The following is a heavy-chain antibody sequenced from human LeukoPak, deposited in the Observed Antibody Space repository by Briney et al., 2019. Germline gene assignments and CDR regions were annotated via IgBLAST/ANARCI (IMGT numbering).Heavy chain of an antibody. CDR1: GFTFSSYG. J-gene: IGHJ4*02. CDR3: ANNFGLDY. V-gene: IGHV3-23*01. CDR2: IRPSGGST. D-gene: IGHD3-10*01. Sequence: SGGSLRLSCAASGFTFSSYGMHWVRQAPGKGLEWVSVIRPSGGSTYYADSVKGRFTISRDNSKNTVYLEMNSLRAEDTAVYYCANNFGLDYWGQGTLVTVSS.